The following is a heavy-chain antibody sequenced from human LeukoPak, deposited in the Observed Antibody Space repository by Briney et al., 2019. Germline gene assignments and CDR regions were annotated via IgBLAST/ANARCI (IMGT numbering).Heavy chain of an antibody. CDR3: ARRGYSGYDDDAFDI. CDR2: IKQDGGEK. D-gene: IGHD5-12*01. CDR1: GFTFSSYW. V-gene: IGHV3-7*01. J-gene: IGHJ3*02. Sequence: PGGSLRLSCAAPGFTFSSYWMSWVRQAPGKGLEWVANIKQDGGEKYYVDSVKGRFTISRDNAKNSLYLQMNSLRAEDTAVYYCARRGYSGYDDDAFDIWGQGTMVTVSS.